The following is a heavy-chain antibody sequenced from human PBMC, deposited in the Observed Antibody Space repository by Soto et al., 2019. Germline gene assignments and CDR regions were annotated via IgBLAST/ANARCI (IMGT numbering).Heavy chain of an antibody. D-gene: IGHD3-22*01. J-gene: IGHJ4*02. CDR1: GYTFTSYG. CDR2: ISAYNGNT. CDR3: ARVPFYDSSGRSYYFDY. V-gene: IGHV1-18*01. Sequence: ASVTVSCKASGYTFTSYGISWARQAPGQGLELMGWISAYNGNTNYAQKLQGRVTMTTDTSTSTAYMELRSLRSDDTAVYYCARVPFYDSSGRSYYFDYWGQGTLVTVSS.